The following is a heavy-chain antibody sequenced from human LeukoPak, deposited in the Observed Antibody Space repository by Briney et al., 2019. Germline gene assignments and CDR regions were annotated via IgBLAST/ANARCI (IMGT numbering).Heavy chain of an antibody. J-gene: IGHJ4*02. CDR3: ARSPGGYYDSSGCDY. D-gene: IGHD3-22*01. CDR1: GFTFSSYS. V-gene: IGHV3-21*01. Sequence: GGSLRLSCAASGFTFSSYSMNWVRQAPGKGLEWVSSISSSSSYIYYADSVKGRFTISRDNAKNSLYLQMNSLRAEDTAVYHCARSPGGYYDSSGCDYWGQGTLVTVSS. CDR2: ISSSSSYI.